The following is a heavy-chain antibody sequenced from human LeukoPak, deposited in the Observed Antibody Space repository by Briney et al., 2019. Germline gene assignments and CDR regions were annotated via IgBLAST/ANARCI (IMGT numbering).Heavy chain of an antibody. CDR1: GFTFSSYV. J-gene: IGHJ4*02. D-gene: IGHD3-10*01. CDR2: ISYDGSNK. V-gene: IGHV3-30*04. Sequence: GALRLSCAASGFTFSSYVMHWVRQAPGKGLEWVAVISYDGSNKYYADSVKGRFTISRDNYKNTLYLKMNNLRAEDTAVYYCAKDGVPSRWFGRNYFDYWGQGTLVTVSS. CDR3: AKDGVPSRWFGRNYFDY.